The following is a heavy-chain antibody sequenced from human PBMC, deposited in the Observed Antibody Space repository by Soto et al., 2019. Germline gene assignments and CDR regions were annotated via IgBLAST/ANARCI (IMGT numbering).Heavy chain of an antibody. D-gene: IGHD6-19*01. Sequence: GGSLRLSCAASGFTFSSYAMHWVRQAPGKGLEWVAVISYDGSNKYYADSVKGRFTISRDNSKNTLYLQMNSLRAEDTAVYYCARENRIAVGNWFDPWGQGTLVTVSS. CDR1: GFTFSSYA. V-gene: IGHV3-30-3*01. CDR3: ARENRIAVGNWFDP. CDR2: ISYDGSNK. J-gene: IGHJ5*02.